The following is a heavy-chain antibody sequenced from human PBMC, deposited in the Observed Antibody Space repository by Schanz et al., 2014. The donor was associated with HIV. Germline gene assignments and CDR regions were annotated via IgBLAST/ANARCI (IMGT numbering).Heavy chain of an antibody. D-gene: IGHD1-26*01. CDR3: ARGIVGATPAFDI. Sequence: QVQLVQSGAEVKKPGASVKASCKASGYSFTGDFMHWVRQAPGQGLEWMGWINPNSGGTNYAQKFQGRVTMTRDTSISTAYMELSRLRSDDTAVYYCARGIVGATPAFDIWGQGTMVTVSS. J-gene: IGHJ3*02. CDR1: GYSFTGDF. CDR2: INPNSGGT. V-gene: IGHV1-2*02.